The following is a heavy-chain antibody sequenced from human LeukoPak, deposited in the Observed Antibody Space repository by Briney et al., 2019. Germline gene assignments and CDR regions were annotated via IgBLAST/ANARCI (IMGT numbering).Heavy chain of an antibody. CDR3: ARGGLWSGYDLYNWFDP. CDR2: MNPNSGNT. Sequence: ASVKVSCKASGYTFTSYDINWVRQATGQGLEWMGWMNPNSGNTGYAQKFQGRVTMTRNTSISTAYMELSSLRSEDTAVYYCARGGLWSGYDLYNWFDPWGQGTLVTVSS. CDR1: GYTFTSYD. V-gene: IGHV1-8*01. J-gene: IGHJ5*02. D-gene: IGHD5-12*01.